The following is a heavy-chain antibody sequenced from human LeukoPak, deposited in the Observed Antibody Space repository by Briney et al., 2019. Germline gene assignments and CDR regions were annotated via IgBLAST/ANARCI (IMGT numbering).Heavy chain of an antibody. Sequence: ASVKVSCKASGYAFTGYYMHWVRQAPGQGLEWMGWINPNSGATNYAQKFQGRVTMTRDTSISTDYMELSGLRSDDTAVYYCARGRPWGRAIDFFDYWGQGTLVTVSS. CDR1: GYAFTGYY. CDR2: INPNSGAT. V-gene: IGHV1-2*02. CDR3: ARGRPWGRAIDFFDY. D-gene: IGHD2-2*02. J-gene: IGHJ4*02.